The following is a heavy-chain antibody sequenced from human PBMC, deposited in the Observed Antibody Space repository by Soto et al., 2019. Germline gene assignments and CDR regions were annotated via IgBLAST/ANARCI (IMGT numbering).Heavy chain of an antibody. CDR2: IYYSGTT. J-gene: IGHJ4*02. CDR3: ARRRRGYCYADY. Sequence: QLQLQESGPGPVKPSETLSLTCAVSGGSISSSNYYWGWIRQTPGKGLEWIGSIYYSGTTYYNPSLKSRVTISVDTSKNQFSLKLSSVTAADTAVYYCARRRRGYCYADYWGQGTLVAVSS. V-gene: IGHV4-39*01. CDR1: GGSISSSNYY. D-gene: IGHD5-18*01.